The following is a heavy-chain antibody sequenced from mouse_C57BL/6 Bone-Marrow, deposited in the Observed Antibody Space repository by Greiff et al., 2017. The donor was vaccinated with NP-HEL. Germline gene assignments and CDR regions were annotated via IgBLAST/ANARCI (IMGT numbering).Heavy chain of an antibody. CDR1: GFTIKDYY. CDR3: AEDGYYWFAY. D-gene: IGHD2-3*01. CDR2: IDPEDGET. J-gene: IGHJ3*01. V-gene: IGHV14-2*01. Sequence: EVQLQQSGAELVKPGASVKLSCTASGFTIKDYYMHWVKQRTEQGLEWIGRIDPEDGETKYAPKFQGKATITADTSSTTAYLQLSSLTSEDTAVYYCAEDGYYWFAYWGQGTLVTVSA.